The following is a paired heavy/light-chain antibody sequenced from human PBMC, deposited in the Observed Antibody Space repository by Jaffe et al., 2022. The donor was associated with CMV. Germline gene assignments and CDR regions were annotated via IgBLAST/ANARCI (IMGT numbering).Light chain of an antibody. CDR2: DNN. V-gene: IGLV1-51*01. CDR3: GTWHSSLKLYL. CDR1: NSNIGNSF. J-gene: IGLJ1*01. Sequence: QSVLTQPPSVSAAPGQKATISCSANNSNIGNSFTSWYQQLPGTAPKLLIYDNNKRRSGIPDRFSGSKSGTSATLGITGLQTGDEADYYCGTWHSSLKLYLFGTGTKVTVL.
Heavy chain of an antibody. CDR2: FVPGYGET. CDR3: ATDPGYCTSSNCYVH. J-gene: IGHJ4*02. CDR1: GHTLSKLS. D-gene: IGHD2-2*01. Sequence: QVQLVQSGAEVKKPGASVKVSCKVSGHTLSKLSIHWVRQAPGKGLEWMGRFVPGYGETIFAQMFQGRVTMTGDTSTDTAYMELSSLRSDDTAAYYCATDPGYCTSSNCYVHWGQGTLVTVSS. V-gene: IGHV1-24*01.